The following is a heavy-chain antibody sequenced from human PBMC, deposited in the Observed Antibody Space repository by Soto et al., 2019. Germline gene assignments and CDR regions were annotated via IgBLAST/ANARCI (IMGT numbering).Heavy chain of an antibody. CDR2: IYYSGST. J-gene: IGHJ4*02. D-gene: IGHD2-15*01. CDR3: ASSVVGAPRFDH. CDR1: GGSITSYH. V-gene: IGHV4-59*08. Sequence: ETLSLTCTVSGGSITSYHWNWIRQPPGKGLEWIGYIYYSGSTDYNPSLKSRVTISVDTSKNQFSLKLSSVTAADTAVYYCASSVVGAPRFDHWGQGTLVTVSS.